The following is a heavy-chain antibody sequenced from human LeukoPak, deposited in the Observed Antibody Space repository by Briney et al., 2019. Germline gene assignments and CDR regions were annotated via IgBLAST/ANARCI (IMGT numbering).Heavy chain of an antibody. CDR1: GLTVSSNY. Sequence: PGGSLRLSCAASGLTVSSNYMSWVRQAPGKGLEWVSVLYSGGSTYYADSVKGRFSISRDNSKNTLYLQMNSLRAEDTAVYYCASYGSGRYYFDYWGQGTLVTVSS. CDR2: LYSGGST. D-gene: IGHD3-10*01. J-gene: IGHJ4*02. V-gene: IGHV3-53*01. CDR3: ASYGSGRYYFDY.